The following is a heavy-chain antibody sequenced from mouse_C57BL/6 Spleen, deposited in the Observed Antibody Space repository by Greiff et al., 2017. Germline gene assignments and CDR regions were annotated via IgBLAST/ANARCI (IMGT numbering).Heavy chain of an antibody. V-gene: IGHV1-82*01. Sequence: QVQLQQSGPELVKPGASVKISCKASGYAFSSSWMNWVKQRPGKGLEWIGRIYPGDGDTNYNGKFKGKATLTADKSSSTAHMQLSSLRSEDSAVYFCARGNYGRSLGYFGVWGTGTTVTVSS. CDR2: IYPGDGDT. CDR3: ARGNYGRSLGYFGV. J-gene: IGHJ1*03. D-gene: IGHD1-1*01. CDR1: GYAFSSSW.